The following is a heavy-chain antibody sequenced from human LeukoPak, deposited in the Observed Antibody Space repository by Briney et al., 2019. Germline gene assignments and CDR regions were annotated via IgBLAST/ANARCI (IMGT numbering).Heavy chain of an antibody. CDR1: GFPFTGYW. CDR2: IKEDGTQT. D-gene: IGHD1-20*01. J-gene: IGHJ4*02. Sequence: PGGSLRLSCAASGFPFTGYWMTWVRQAPGKGLEWVANIKEDGTQTHYVESVKGRFTISRDNAKNTLYLQMNSLRAEDTAVYYCASHGNWRFDHWGQGTLVTVSS. V-gene: IGHV3-7*01. CDR3: ASHGNWRFDH.